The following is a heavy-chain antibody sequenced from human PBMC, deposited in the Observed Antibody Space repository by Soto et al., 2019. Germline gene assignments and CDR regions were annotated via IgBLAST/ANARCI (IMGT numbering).Heavy chain of an antibody. CDR3: ARDRSSSSVPEALVFDY. Sequence: PGGSLRLSCAASGFTFSSYAMHWVRQAPGEGLEWVAVISYDGSNKYYADSVKGRFTISRDNSKNTLYLQMNSLRAEDTAVYYCARDRSSSSVPEALVFDYWGQGTLVTVSS. V-gene: IGHV3-30-3*01. J-gene: IGHJ4*02. CDR1: GFTFSSYA. D-gene: IGHD6-6*01. CDR2: ISYDGSNK.